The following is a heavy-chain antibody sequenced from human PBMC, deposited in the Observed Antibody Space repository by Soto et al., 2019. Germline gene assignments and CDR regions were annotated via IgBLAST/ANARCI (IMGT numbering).Heavy chain of an antibody. CDR1: GFTFCSYA. J-gene: IGHJ4*02. D-gene: IGHD2-15*01. CDR2: ISGSGGST. CDR3: AKEGHGVVVVAANKKIDY. V-gene: IGHV3-23*01. Sequence: GGSLRLSCAASGFTFCSYAMRWVPQAPGEGVGWVSAISGSGGSTYYADSVKGRFTISRDNPKNTLYLQRNSLRAEDTAVYYCAKEGHGVVVVAANKKIDYWGKEPLVTVP.